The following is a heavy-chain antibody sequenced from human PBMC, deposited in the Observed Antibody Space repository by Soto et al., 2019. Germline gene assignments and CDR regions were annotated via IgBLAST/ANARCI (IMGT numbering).Heavy chain of an antibody. D-gene: IGHD2-15*01. CDR3: ARPVGYCSGGSCYSGDDHAFDI. CDR1: GGSISSSSYY. V-gene: IGHV4-39*01. Sequence: QLQLQESGPGLVKPSETLSLTCTVSGGSISSSSYYWGWIRQPPGKGLEWIGSIYYSGSTYYNPSLKSRVTVSVDTSKNQFSLKLSSVTAADTAVYYCARPVGYCSGGSCYSGDDHAFDIWGQGTMVTVSS. J-gene: IGHJ3*02. CDR2: IYYSGST.